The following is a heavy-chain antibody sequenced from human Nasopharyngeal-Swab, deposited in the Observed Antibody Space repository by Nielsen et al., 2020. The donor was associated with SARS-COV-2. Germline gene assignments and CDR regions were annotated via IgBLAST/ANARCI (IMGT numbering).Heavy chain of an antibody. D-gene: IGHD2-15*01. CDR2: IIPIFGTA. J-gene: IGHJ4*02. V-gene: IGHV1-69*01. CDR3: ASTGPGVVVAATTFDY. Sequence: WVRQAPGQRLEWMGGIIPIFGTANYAQKFQGRVTITADEYTSKAYMELSSLRSEDTAVYYCASTGPGVVVAATTFDYWGQGTLVTVSS.